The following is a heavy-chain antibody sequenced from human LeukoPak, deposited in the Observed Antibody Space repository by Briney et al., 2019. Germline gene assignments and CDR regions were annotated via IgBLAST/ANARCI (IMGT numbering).Heavy chain of an antibody. CDR2: ISYDGSSQ. CDR1: GFTLSTYA. D-gene: IGHD1-14*01. Sequence: GGSLRLSCAASGFTLSTYAMHWVRQTPGKGLEWVALISYDGSSQYYADSGKGRFTISRDRAKNTLYLQMNSLRVDDTAVYYCARDQSRRKQPGYDAFDIWGHGTVVTVSS. J-gene: IGHJ3*02. V-gene: IGHV3-30*04. CDR3: ARDQSRRKQPGYDAFDI.